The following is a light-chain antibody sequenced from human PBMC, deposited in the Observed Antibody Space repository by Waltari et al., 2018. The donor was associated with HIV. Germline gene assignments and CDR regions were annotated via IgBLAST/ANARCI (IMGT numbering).Light chain of an antibody. CDR2: VST. Sequence: QSVLTQPPSVSGAPGQRVTISCTGSSSNIGAGYDVHWYQQLPGTAPKLLIYVSTNRPSGVPDRFSGSKSGASASLAITGLQAEDEADYYCQSYDISLSGVVFGGGTRLTVL. CDR1: SSNIGAGYD. J-gene: IGLJ2*01. V-gene: IGLV1-40*01. CDR3: QSYDISLSGVV.